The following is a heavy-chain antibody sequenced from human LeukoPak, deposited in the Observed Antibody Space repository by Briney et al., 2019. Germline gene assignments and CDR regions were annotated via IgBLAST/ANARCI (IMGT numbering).Heavy chain of an antibody. CDR2: IYYSGST. D-gene: IGHD6-19*01. CDR1: GGSISSYY. J-gene: IGHJ4*02. Sequence: SETLSLTCTVSGGSISSYYWSWIRQPPGKGLEWIAYIYYSGSTDYNPSLKTRVTISVDTSKNQFSLRLSSVTAADTAVYYCARFKRAGGWSYFDYWGQGTLVTVSS. CDR3: ARFKRAGGWSYFDY. V-gene: IGHV4-59*01.